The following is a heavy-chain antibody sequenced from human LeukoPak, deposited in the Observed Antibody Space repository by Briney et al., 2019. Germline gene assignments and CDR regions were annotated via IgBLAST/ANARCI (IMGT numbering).Heavy chain of an antibody. CDR2: ISGSGGST. V-gene: IGHV3-23*01. J-gene: IGHJ4*02. D-gene: IGHD6-19*01. Sequence: GGSLRLSCAASGFTFGSYAMSWVRQAPGKGLEWFSAISGSGGSTYYADSVKGRFTISRDNSKNTLYLQMNSLRAEDTAVYYCAKDAHSSGWYKLEYRYFDYWGQGTLVTVSS. CDR1: GFTFGSYA. CDR3: AKDAHSSGWYKLEYRYFDY.